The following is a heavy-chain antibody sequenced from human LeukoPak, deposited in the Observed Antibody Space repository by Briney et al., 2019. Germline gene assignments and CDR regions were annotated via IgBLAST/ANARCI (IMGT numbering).Heavy chain of an antibody. V-gene: IGHV3-48*03. CDR1: GFTFSSYE. CDR3: ASPPTVTTFDS. D-gene: IGHD4-11*01. CDR2: TSNSGSSV. Sequence: GGSLRLSCAASGFTFSSYEINWVRQAPGKGLEWISYTSNSGSSVYYADSVKGRFTISRDNSKNTLYLQMNSLRADDTAVYYCASPPTVTTFDSWGQGTLVTVSS. J-gene: IGHJ4*02.